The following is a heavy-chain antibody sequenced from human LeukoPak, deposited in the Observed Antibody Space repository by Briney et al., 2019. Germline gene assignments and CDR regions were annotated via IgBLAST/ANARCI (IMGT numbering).Heavy chain of an antibody. CDR3: ARGKGPRSPIAAAGNDY. J-gene: IGHJ4*02. CDR2: INTNTGNP. V-gene: IGHV7-4-1*02. D-gene: IGHD6-13*01. CDR1: GYTFTSYA. Sequence: ASVKVSCKASGYTFTSYAMNWVRQAPGKGLEWMGWINTNTGNPTYAQGFTGRFVFSLDTSVSTAYLQISSLKAEDTAVYYCARGKGPRSPIAAAGNDYWGQGTLVTVSS.